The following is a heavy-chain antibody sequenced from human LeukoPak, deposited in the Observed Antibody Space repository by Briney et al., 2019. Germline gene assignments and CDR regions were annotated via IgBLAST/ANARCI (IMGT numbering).Heavy chain of an antibody. V-gene: IGHV4-61*02. D-gene: IGHD2-15*01. CDR2: IYTSGST. Sequence: SETLSLTCTVSGGSISSGSYFWSWIRQPAGKGLEWIGRIYTSGSTNYNPSLKSRVTISVDTSKNQFSLKLSSATAADTAVYYCASDRIEVDAFDIWGQGTMVTVSS. CDR3: ASDRIEVDAFDI. J-gene: IGHJ3*02. CDR1: GGSISSGSYF.